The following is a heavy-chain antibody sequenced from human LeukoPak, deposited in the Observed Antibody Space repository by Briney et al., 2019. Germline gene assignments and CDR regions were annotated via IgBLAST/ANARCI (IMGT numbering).Heavy chain of an antibody. J-gene: IGHJ4*02. Sequence: GGSLRLSCAASGCTFSDYWMSWVRQIPGKGLEWVADIKWDGTETYYVDSVKGRFTISRDDAKNSLYLQMNSLRAEDTAIYYCARSPTRRCDYWGQGTLVTVSS. CDR3: ARSPTRRCDY. CDR1: GCTFSDYW. V-gene: IGHV3-7*01. CDR2: IKWDGTET.